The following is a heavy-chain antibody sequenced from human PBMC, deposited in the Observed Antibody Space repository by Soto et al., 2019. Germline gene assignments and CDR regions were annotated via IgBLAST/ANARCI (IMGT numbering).Heavy chain of an antibody. J-gene: IGHJ3*02. CDR3: ARDRAGGVGNLLSISGGGMVGFDI. CDR2: IPSYRGDT. D-gene: IGHD3-10*01. CDR1: YG. V-gene: IGHV1-18*01. Sequence: GASVKVSARLLYGLLWVRQAPGQGLEWMGWIPSYRGDTDYAQNLQGSVTVTTDTSTHTAHMEVRSLRSDATALFYCARDRAGGVGNLLSISGGGMVGFDIWGQGRVVTVSS.